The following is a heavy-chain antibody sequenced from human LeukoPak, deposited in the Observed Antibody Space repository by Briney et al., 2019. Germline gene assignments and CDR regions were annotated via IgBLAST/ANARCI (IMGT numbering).Heavy chain of an antibody. D-gene: IGHD1-7*01. J-gene: IGHJ4*02. V-gene: IGHV3-33*01. Sequence: GGSLRLPCAASGFTFSSYGMHWVRQAPGKGLEWVAVIWYDGSNKYYADSVKGRFTISRDNSKNTLYLQMNSLRAEDTAVYYCARELELSYFDYWGQGTLVTVSS. CDR3: ARELELSYFDY. CDR2: IWYDGSNK. CDR1: GFTFSSYG.